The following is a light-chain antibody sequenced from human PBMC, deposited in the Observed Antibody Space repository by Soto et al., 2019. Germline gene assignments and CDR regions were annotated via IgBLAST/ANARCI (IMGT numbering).Light chain of an antibody. CDR1: QSVSSN. J-gene: IGKJ1*01. Sequence: EVVMTQPPATLSVSPGESTPLSCRASQSVSSNLAWYQQKPGQAPRLLIYGASTRATGIPARFSGSGSGTEFTLTISSLQSEDFAVYYCQQYNNWPPWTFGQGTKVDIK. V-gene: IGKV3-15*01. CDR3: QQYNNWPPWT. CDR2: GAS.